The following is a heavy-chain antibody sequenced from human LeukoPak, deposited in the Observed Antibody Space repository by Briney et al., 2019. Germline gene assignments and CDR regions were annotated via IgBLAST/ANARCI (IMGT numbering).Heavy chain of an antibody. J-gene: IGHJ5*02. V-gene: IGHV3-66*02. D-gene: IGHD3-10*01. CDR1: GFTVSSNY. CDR2: IYNGGST. CDR3: ARDNLHWFDP. Sequence: GGSLRLSCAASGFTVSSNYMSRVRQAPEKGLEWVSVIYNGGSTYYADSVKGRFTISRDNSKNTLYLQMNSLRAEDTAVYYCARDNLHWFDPWGQGTLVTVSS.